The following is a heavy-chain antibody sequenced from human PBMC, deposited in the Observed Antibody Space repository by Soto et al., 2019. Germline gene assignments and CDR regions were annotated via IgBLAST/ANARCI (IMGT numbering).Heavy chain of an antibody. CDR3: ARTVGYCISTSCYGIRFDP. CDR1: GASISSYY. CDR2: IYYSGST. Sequence: SETLSLTCTVSGASISSYYWSWIRQPPGKGLEWIGYIYYSGSTNYNPSLKSRVTISVDTSKNQFSLKLSSVTAADTAVYYCARTVGYCISTSCYGIRFDPWGQGTLVTFS. D-gene: IGHD2-2*01. V-gene: IGHV4-59*01. J-gene: IGHJ5*02.